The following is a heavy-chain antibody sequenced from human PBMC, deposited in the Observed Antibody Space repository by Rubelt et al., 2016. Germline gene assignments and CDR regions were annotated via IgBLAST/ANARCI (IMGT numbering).Heavy chain of an antibody. CDR2: ISAYNGNT. Sequence: QVQLVQSGAEVKKPGASVKVSCKASGYTFTSYGISWVRQAPGQGLEWMGWISAYNGNTIYAQKLQGRVTKTTDTSTGTAYMGLRSMRSDDTAGEYCARDVRRVAGADDDFDDWGQGRRGTVSS. D-gene: IGHD6-13*01. J-gene: IGHJ4*02. V-gene: IGHV1-18*01. CDR3: ARDVRRVAGADDDFDD. CDR1: GYTFTSYG.